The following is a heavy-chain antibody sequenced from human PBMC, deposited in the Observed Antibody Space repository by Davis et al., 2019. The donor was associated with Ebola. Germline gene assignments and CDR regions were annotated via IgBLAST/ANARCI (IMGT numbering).Heavy chain of an antibody. CDR3: ARWGVTAADY. CDR1: GFTVSSNY. V-gene: IGHV3-66*01. D-gene: IGHD2-21*02. CDR2: IYSGGST. J-gene: IGHJ4*02. Sequence: GGSLRLSCAASGFTVSSNYMSCVRQAPGKGLAWVSVIYSGGSTYYADSVKGRFTISRDNSKNTLYLQMNSLRAEDTAVYYCARWGVTAADYWGQGTLVTVSS.